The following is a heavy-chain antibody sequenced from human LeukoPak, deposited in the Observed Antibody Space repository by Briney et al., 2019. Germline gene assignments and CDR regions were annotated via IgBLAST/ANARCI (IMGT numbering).Heavy chain of an antibody. CDR3: ARDGIHYYYYYMDV. V-gene: IGHV7-4-1*02. CDR2: INTNTGNP. Sequence: ASVKVSCKASGYTFTSYAMNWVRQAPGQWLEWMGWINTNTGNPTYAQGFTGRFVFSLDTSVSTAYLQISSLKAEDTAVYYCARDGIHYYYYYMDVWGKGTTVTVSS. CDR1: GYTFTSYA. J-gene: IGHJ6*03. D-gene: IGHD1-14*01.